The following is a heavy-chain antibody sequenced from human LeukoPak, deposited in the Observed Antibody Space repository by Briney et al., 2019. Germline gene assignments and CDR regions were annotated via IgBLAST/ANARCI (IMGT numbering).Heavy chain of an antibody. D-gene: IGHD6-19*01. CDR2: IIPIFGTA. J-gene: IGHJ6*02. CDR1: GGTFSSYA. CDR3: ARGYSSGWFYYYYGMDV. V-gene: IGHV1-69*13. Sequence: SVKVSCKASGGTFSSYAISWVRQAPGQGLEWMGGIIPIFGTANYAQKFQGRVTITADESTSTAYMELRSLRSDDTAVYYCARGYSSGWFYYYYGMDVWGQGTTVTVSS.